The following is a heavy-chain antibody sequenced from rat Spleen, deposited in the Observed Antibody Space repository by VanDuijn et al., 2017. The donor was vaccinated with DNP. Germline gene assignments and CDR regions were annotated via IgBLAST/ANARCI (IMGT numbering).Heavy chain of an antibody. CDR2: ISYEGSNT. D-gene: IGHD1-4*01. Sequence: EVQLVESGGGLVQPGRSLKLSCTASGFIFSHYYMAWVRQAPERGLEWVASISYEGSNTDSGDSVKGRFSISRDNAKSTLYLQMNSLTSEDTATYYCARRDYPVPAYWGQGTLVTVSS. CDR3: ARRDYPVPAY. V-gene: IGHV5-22*01. CDR1: GFIFSHYY. J-gene: IGHJ3*01.